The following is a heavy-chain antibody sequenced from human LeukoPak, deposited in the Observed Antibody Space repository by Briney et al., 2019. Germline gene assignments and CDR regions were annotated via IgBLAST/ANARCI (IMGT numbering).Heavy chain of an antibody. CDR2: IYTSGST. V-gene: IGHV4-61*02. CDR3: ARAHYSSGWAIDY. J-gene: IGHJ4*02. CDR1: GGSISSGSYY. Sequence: ESSETLSLTCTVSGGSISSGSYYWSWIRQPAGKGPEWIGRIYTSGSTNYNPSLKSRVTISADTSKNQFSLKLSSVTAADTAVYYCARAHYSSGWAIDYWGQGTLVTVSS. D-gene: IGHD6-19*01.